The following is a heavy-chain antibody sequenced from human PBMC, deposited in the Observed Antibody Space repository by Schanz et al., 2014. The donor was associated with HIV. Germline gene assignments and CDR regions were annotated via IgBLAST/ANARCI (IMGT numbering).Heavy chain of an antibody. J-gene: IGHJ4*02. V-gene: IGHV3-53*02. CDR1: GFSVSVNY. D-gene: IGHD3-10*01. Sequence: EVQLVETGGGLLQPGGSLRLSCAASGFSVSVNYMTWVRQAPGKGLEWVSVIYSGGNTYYADSVKGRFTISRDNSKNTLYLQMNSLRAEDTAVYYCARDGSLNRGFDYWGQGTLVTVSS. CDR2: IYSGGNT. CDR3: ARDGSLNRGFDY.